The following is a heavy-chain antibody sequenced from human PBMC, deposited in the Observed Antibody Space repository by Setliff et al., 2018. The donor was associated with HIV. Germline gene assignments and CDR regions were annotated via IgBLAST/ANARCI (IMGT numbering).Heavy chain of an antibody. CDR1: GFTFTDYA. CDR3: AKVRWTANYYFDC. J-gene: IGHJ4*02. V-gene: IGHV1-2*02. D-gene: IGHD1-7*01. Sequence: VKVSCKTSGFTFTDYAIHWVRLAPGQGPEWVGWINPETGDPNYAQKFRGRVLMTRDTSITTAFLHVAKLTSDDTALYYCAKVRWTANYYFDCWGQGTLVTVSS. CDR2: INPETGDP.